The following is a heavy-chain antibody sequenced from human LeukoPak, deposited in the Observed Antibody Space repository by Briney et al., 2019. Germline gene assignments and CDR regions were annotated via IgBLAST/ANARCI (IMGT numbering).Heavy chain of an antibody. Sequence: PSQTLSLTCTDSGDSISSGGYYWSWIRQHPGKGLEWIGYIYYSGSTYYNPSLKSRVFIAVDTFENQFSLKLRSVTAADTAVYYCARGGSNSYFQHWGQGTLVTVSS. CDR2: IYYSGST. D-gene: IGHD1-26*01. V-gene: IGHV4-31*03. CDR1: GDSISSGGYY. CDR3: ARGGSNSYFQH. J-gene: IGHJ1*01.